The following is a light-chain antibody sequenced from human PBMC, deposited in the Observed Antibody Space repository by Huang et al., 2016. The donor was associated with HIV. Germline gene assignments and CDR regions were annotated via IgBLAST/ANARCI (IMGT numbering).Light chain of an antibody. CDR1: QSVSSN. CDR2: AAS. J-gene: IGKJ1*01. V-gene: IGKV3-15*01. CDR3: QQYNNWPPWT. Sequence: EMVMTQSPATLSVSPGERVTLSCRARQSVSSNLAWYQQKPGQSPRLLIYAASTRATGIPPRFSGGGSGTVFTLTISSLQSEDFAVYYCQQYNNWPPWTFGQGTKVEIK.